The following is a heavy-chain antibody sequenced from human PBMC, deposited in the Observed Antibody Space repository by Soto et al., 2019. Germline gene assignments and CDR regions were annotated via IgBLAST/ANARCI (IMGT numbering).Heavy chain of an antibody. Sequence: SETLSLTCTVSGGSISSYYWSWIRQPPGKGLEWIGYIYYSGSTNYNPSLKSRVTISVDTSKNQFSLKLSSVTAADTAVYYCARVLRFLEWPQVMDVWGKGTTVTVSS. V-gene: IGHV4-59*01. D-gene: IGHD3-3*01. J-gene: IGHJ6*03. CDR2: IYYSGST. CDR1: GGSISSYY. CDR3: ARVLRFLEWPQVMDV.